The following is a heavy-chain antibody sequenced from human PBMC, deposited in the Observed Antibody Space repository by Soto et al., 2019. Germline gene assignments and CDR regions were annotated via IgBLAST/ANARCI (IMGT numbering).Heavy chain of an antibody. CDR2: INHSGST. D-gene: IGHD2-2*01. J-gene: IGHJ6*02. CDR1: GGSLSGNY. CDR3: ARVESAVRYCSSPSSYCAWGT. Sequence: QVQLQEWGAGLLKPSETLSLTCAVYGGSLSGNYWSWIRQTPGKGLEWIAEINHSGSTTYNPSLKRLVTIAVDPSTNQFSLKLNSVTAAATAVYYCARVESAVRYCSSPSSYCAWGTWGQGTTVTVSS. V-gene: IGHV4-34*01.